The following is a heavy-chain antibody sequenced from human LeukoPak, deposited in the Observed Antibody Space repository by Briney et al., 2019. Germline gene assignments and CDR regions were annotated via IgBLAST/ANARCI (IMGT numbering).Heavy chain of an antibody. D-gene: IGHD3-9*01. CDR3: AKDVRYFDWLLDY. CDR2: ISYDGSNK. Sequence: GRSLRLSCAASGFTSSSYGMHWVRQAPGKGLEWVAVISYDGSNKYYADSVKGRFTIPRDNSKNTLYLQMNSLRAEDTAVYYCAKDVRYFDWLLDYWGQGTLVTVSS. J-gene: IGHJ4*02. V-gene: IGHV3-30*18. CDR1: GFTSSSYG.